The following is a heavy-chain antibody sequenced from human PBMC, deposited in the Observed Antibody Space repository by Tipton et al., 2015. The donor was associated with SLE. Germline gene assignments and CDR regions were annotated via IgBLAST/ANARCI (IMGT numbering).Heavy chain of an antibody. Sequence: TLSLTCNVSGYSIRDGYYWGWIRQAPGKGLEGIGTIHHSGITYYNPSLKSRVTISVDTSKNQFSLKVRSVTAADTAVYYCAREYSGYDYRTFDHWGQGTLVTVSS. CDR3: AREYSGYDYRTFDH. J-gene: IGHJ4*02. CDR2: IHHSGIT. D-gene: IGHD5-12*01. V-gene: IGHV4-38-2*02. CDR1: GYSIRDGYY.